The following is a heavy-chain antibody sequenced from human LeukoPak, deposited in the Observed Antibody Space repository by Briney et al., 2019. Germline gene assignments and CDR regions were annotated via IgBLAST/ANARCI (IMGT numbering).Heavy chain of an antibody. CDR3: ASSVWFGEAALDY. V-gene: IGHV4-38-2*02. CDR2: IYHSGST. D-gene: IGHD3-10*01. Sequence: PSETLSLTCTVSGYSISSGYYWGWIRQPPGKGLEWIGSIYHSGSTYYNPSLKSRVTISVDMSKNQFSLKLSSVTAADTAVYYCASSVWFGEAALDYWGQGTLVTVSS. J-gene: IGHJ4*02. CDR1: GYSISSGYY.